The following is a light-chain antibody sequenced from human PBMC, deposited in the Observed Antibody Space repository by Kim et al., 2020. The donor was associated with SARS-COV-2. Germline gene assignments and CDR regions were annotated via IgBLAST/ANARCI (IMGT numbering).Light chain of an antibody. CDR2: GVN. CDR3: SSYAGSKNYV. CDR1: SSDVGGYPY. Sequence: QSALTQPPAASGSPGQSLTISCTGTSSDVGGYPYVSWYKQHPGKAPKLIIYGVNKRPSGVPDRFSGSKSGNTASLTVSGLQAEDGADYYCSSYAGSKNYVFGTGTKVTVL. V-gene: IGLV2-8*01. J-gene: IGLJ1*01.